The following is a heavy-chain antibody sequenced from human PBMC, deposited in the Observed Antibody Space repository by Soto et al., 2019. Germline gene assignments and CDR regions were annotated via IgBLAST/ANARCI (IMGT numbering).Heavy chain of an antibody. V-gene: IGHV1-8*01. J-gene: IGHJ4*02. D-gene: IGHD3-3*01. CDR3: ARGDRITIFGVVIPDY. CDR1: GYTFTSYD. Sequence: ASVKVSCKASGYTFTSYDINWVRQATGQGLEWMGWMNPNSGNTGYAQKFQGRVTMTRNTSISTAYMELSSLRSEDTAVYYCARGDRITIFGVVIPDYWGQGTLVTVSS. CDR2: MNPNSGNT.